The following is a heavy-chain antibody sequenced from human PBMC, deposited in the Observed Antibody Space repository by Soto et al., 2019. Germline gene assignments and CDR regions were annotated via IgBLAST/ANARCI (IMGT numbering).Heavy chain of an antibody. D-gene: IGHD5-12*01. CDR3: AIRIWHSSYAGDH. Sequence: GGSLRLSCAASGFTFSSYSMNWVRQAPGKGLEWVSSISSSSSYIYYADSVKGRFTISRDNAKNSLYLQMNSLRAEDTAVYYCAIRIWHSSYAGDHWGQGTLVTVSS. J-gene: IGHJ4*02. CDR1: GFTFSSYS. V-gene: IGHV3-21*04. CDR2: ISSSSSYI.